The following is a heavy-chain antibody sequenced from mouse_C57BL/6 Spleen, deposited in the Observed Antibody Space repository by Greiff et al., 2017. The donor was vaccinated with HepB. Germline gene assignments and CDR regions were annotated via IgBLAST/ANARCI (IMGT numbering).Heavy chain of an antibody. CDR2: INPNNGGT. Sequence: EVQLQQSGPELVKPGASVKISCKASGYTFTDYYMNWVKQSHGKSLEWIGDINPNNGGTSYNQKFKGKATLTVDKSSGTAYMELRSLTSEDSAVYYCARGELCSGYFDVWGTGTTVTVSS. D-gene: IGHD6-1*01. V-gene: IGHV1-26*01. CDR3: ARGELCSGYFDV. J-gene: IGHJ1*03. CDR1: GYTFTDYY.